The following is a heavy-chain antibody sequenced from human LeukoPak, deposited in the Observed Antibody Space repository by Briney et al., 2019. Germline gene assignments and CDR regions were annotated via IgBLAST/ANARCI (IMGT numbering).Heavy chain of an antibody. CDR2: INHSGST. Sequence: SETLSLTCTVSGGSISSYYWSWIRQPPGKGLEWIGEINHSGSTNYNPSLKSRVTISVDTSKNQFSLKLSSVTAADTAVYYCARSYNWNPLDAFDIWGQGTMVTVSS. CDR1: GGSISSYY. V-gene: IGHV4-34*01. D-gene: IGHD1-20*01. J-gene: IGHJ3*02. CDR3: ARSYNWNPLDAFDI.